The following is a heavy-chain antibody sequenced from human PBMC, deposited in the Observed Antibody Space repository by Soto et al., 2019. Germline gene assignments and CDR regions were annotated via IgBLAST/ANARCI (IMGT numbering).Heavy chain of an antibody. CDR1: GYSFRIYV. Sequence: GGSLRLSCEASGYSFRIYVIHGVRQLPGKGLDWLESISYGDINKFDGGSVKGRFTISRDDSKSTLFLRMNSLRPEDTGVYYCARDGGDIAVIPAIYGMEAWAQGTTVTVSS. CDR3: ARDGGDIAVIPAIYGMEA. V-gene: IGHV3-30*03. J-gene: IGHJ6*02. CDR2: ISYGDINK. D-gene: IGHD2-2*01.